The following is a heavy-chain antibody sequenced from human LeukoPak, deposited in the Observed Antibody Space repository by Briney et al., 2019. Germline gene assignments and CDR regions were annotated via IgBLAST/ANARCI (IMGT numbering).Heavy chain of an antibody. J-gene: IGHJ4*02. Sequence: PSETLSLTCTVSGGSISNYYWSWIRQPPGKGLEWIGYIYYCGTTNYNPSLKSRVTISVDTSKNQFSLKLSSVTAADTALYYCARQITVPGKTLFDSWGQGTLVTVSS. V-gene: IGHV4-59*08. CDR1: GGSISNYY. CDR3: ARQITVPGKTLFDS. CDR2: IYYCGTT. D-gene: IGHD6-19*01.